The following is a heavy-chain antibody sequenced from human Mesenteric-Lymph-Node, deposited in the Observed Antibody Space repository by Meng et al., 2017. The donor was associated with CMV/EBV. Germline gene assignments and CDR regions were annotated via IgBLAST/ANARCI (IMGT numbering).Heavy chain of an antibody. Sequence: GESLKISCAASGFTFSDYAIHWVRQAPGKGLEWVTIIKNDGGDDEKYYADSVKGRFTISRDNAKNSLYLQMNSLRAEDTAVYYCARGGGDYYYYYGMDVWGQGTTVTVSS. CDR2: IKNDGGDDEK. CDR3: ARGGGDYYYYYGMDV. D-gene: IGHD3-16*01. V-gene: IGHV3-33*08. CDR1: GFTFSDYA. J-gene: IGHJ6*02.